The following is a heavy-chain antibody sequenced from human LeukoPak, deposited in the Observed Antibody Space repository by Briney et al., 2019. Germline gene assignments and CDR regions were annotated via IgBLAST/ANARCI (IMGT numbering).Heavy chain of an antibody. V-gene: IGHV3-30*02. CDR2: IRYDGSNK. CDR1: GFTFSSYG. J-gene: IGHJ4*02. D-gene: IGHD1-26*01. Sequence: GGSLRLSCAASGFTFSSYGMHWVRQAPGKGLDWVAFIRYDGSNKYYADSVKGRFTISRDNSKNTLYLQMNSLRAEDTAVYYCAKDGQWELLRGVDFDYWGQGTLVTVSS. CDR3: AKDGQWELLRGVDFDY.